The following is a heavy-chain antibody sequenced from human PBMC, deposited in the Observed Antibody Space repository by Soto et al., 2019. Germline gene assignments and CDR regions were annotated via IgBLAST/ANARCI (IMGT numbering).Heavy chain of an antibody. V-gene: IGHV3-7*04. D-gene: IGHD3-22*01. J-gene: IGHJ6*02. CDR2: IKQDGSEK. CDR3: ARFYYDSSGYLPSPYYYYYGMDV. Sequence: PGGSPRLSCAASGLTFGSYWMSWFRQAPGKGLEWVANIKQDGSEKYYVDSVKGRFTISRDNAKNSLYLQMNSLRAEDTAVYYCARFYYDSSGYLPSPYYYYYGMDVWGQGTTVTVSS. CDR1: GLTFGSYW.